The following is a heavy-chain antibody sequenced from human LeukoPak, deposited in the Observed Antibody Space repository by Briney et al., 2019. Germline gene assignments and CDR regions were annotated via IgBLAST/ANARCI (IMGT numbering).Heavy chain of an antibody. CDR2: IGSGADL. V-gene: IGHV3-23*01. D-gene: IGHD3-16*01. J-gene: IGHJ5*02. CDR3: AKDWTPHNRVYDCLDA. CDR1: GFTFSTYS. Sequence: GGSLRLSCAASGFTFSTYSMNWVRQAPGRGLEWVATIGSGADLFYAESVKGRFTISRDDPRNTVWLQMNSLRAEDTALYYCAKDWTPHNRVYDCLDAWGQGTQVTVSS.